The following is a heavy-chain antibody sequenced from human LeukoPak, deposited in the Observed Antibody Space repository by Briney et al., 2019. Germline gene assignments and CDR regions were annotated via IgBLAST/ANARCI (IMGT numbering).Heavy chain of an antibody. CDR2: IKPDGSEK. D-gene: IGHD3-10*01. J-gene: IGHJ4*02. V-gene: IGHV3-7*01. CDR3: ARERMYSGSGSTYPYYDY. CDR1: GFTFSSYW. Sequence: GGSLRLSCAASGFTFSSYWMSWVRQSPGKGLEWVANIKPDGSEKYFMDSVKGRFTISRDNAKNALYLEMNSLRAEDTAEYFCARERMYSGSGSTYPYYDYWGQGTLDTVSS.